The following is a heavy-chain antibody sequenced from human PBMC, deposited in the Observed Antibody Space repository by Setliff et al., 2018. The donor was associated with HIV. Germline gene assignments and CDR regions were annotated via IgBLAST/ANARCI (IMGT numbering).Heavy chain of an antibody. CDR3: AREESTEDYGSGSYGPTFPPPLIY. CDR2: FDSTGGT. Sequence: SETLSLTCAVYGGSFSGYYWNWIRQPAGKGLEWIGRFDSTGGTDYNPSLKSRVTMSVDTSKNQFSLKLSSVTAADTAVYYCAREESTEDYGSGSYGPTFPPPLIYWGQGTLVTVSS. CDR1: GGSFSGYY. D-gene: IGHD3-10*01. V-gene: IGHV4-4*07. J-gene: IGHJ4*02.